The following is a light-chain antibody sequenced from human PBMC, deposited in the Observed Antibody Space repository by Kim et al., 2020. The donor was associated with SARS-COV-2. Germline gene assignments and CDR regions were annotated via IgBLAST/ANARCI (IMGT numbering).Light chain of an antibody. V-gene: IGKV3-15*01. CDR1: QSVSNN. Sequence: SPGERATLSCRASQSVSNNLVCYQHKTGPPPSLLSYGASTRATGVPDRCSGRGSGIDFTLTVSSLQSEDFAIYYCHQYDDWPPGDTFGQETKLEL. CDR3: HQYDDWPPGDT. CDR2: GAS. J-gene: IGKJ2*01.